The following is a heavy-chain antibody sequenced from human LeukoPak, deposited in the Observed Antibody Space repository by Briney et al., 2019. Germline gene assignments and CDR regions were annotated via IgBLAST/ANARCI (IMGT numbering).Heavy chain of an antibody. V-gene: IGHV3-7*01. D-gene: IGHD6-13*01. Sequence: GGSLRLSCAASGFTFSAYWMSWVRQAPGEGLEWVANIKPDGSEISYVDSVKGRFTISRDNAKNLLYLQMDSLRAEDTAVYYCAREAPWYGQHSYFAYWGQGTLVSV. CDR1: GFTFSAYW. J-gene: IGHJ4*02. CDR2: IKPDGSEI. CDR3: AREAPWYGQHSYFAY.